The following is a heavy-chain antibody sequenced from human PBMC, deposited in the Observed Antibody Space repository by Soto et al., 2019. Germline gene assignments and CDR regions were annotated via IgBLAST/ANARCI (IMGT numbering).Heavy chain of an antibody. CDR2: IIPIFGTA. CDR1: GGTFSSYA. D-gene: IGHD3-22*01. J-gene: IGHJ4*02. V-gene: IGHV1-69*13. CDR3: ARSQKNYDSSGYYSDY. Sequence: EASVKVSCKASGGTFSSYAISWVRQAPGQGLEWMGGIIPIFGTANYAQKFQGRVTITADESTSTAYMELSSLRSEDTAVYYYARSQKNYDSSGYYSDYWGQGTRVTVS.